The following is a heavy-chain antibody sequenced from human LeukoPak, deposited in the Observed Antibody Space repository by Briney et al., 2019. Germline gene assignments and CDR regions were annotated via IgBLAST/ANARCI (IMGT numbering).Heavy chain of an antibody. Sequence: GGSLRLSCAASGFTFSAYAMTWVRQAPGKGLEWVATIRVDGSVEYPEDSRKGRFTTSRDNAWNSLYLQMDSLRVEDTAVYYCATYSGPDKWDASDMWGQGTLVTVPP. CDR3: ATYSGPDKWDASDM. CDR1: GFTFSAYA. CDR2: IRVDGSVE. D-gene: IGHD1-26*01. V-gene: IGHV3-7*01. J-gene: IGHJ3*02.